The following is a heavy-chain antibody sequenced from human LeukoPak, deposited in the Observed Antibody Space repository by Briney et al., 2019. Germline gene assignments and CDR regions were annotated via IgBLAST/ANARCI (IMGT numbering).Heavy chain of an antibody. D-gene: IGHD3-10*01. CDR1: GFTFSRNG. Sequence: GGSLRLSCAASGFTFSRNGMTWVRQAPGKGLEWVSAISGSGGNTYYADSVKGRFTISKDNSKNTLYLQMNSLRAEDTAVYYCAKDRRAGSYDYWGQGTLVTVSS. V-gene: IGHV3-23*01. CDR3: AKDRRAGSYDY. CDR2: ISGSGGNT. J-gene: IGHJ4*02.